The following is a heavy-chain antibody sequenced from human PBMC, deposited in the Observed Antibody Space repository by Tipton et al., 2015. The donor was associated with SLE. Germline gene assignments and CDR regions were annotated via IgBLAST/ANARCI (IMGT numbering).Heavy chain of an antibody. CDR1: GFTFSSYA. CDR2: ISSNGGST. Sequence: SLRLSCAASGFTFSSYAMHWVRQAPGKGLEYVSAISSNGGSTYYADSVKGRFTISRDNSKNTLYLQMSSLRAEDTAVYYCVKGRHRDCSSTSCPLDYWGQGTLVTVSS. D-gene: IGHD2-2*01. J-gene: IGHJ4*02. CDR3: VKGRHRDCSSTSCPLDY. V-gene: IGHV3-64D*06.